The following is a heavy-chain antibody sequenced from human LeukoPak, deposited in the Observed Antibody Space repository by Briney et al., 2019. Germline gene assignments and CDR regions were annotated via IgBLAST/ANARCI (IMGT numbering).Heavy chain of an antibody. J-gene: IGHJ4*02. D-gene: IGHD2/OR15-2a*01. CDR2: IYYSGST. CDR1: GGSINNYY. V-gene: IGHV4-59*01. Sequence: SETLSLTCTVSGGSINNYYWSWIRQPPGKGLEWIGYIYYSGSTNYNPSLKSRVTISVDTSKNQFSLKLSSVTAADTAVYYCARMVRDNRLQGLDYWGQGTLVTVSS. CDR3: ARMVRDNRLQGLDY.